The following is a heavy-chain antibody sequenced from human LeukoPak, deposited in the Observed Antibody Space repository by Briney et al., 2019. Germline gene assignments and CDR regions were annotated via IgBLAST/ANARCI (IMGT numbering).Heavy chain of an antibody. CDR3: ARDFADYYSSSSGYYYYYMDV. CDR1: GYTFTSYY. CDR2: INPSGGST. D-gene: IGHD6-6*01. J-gene: IGHJ6*03. V-gene: IGHV1-46*01. Sequence: ASVKVSCKASGYTFTSYYMHWVRQAPGQGLEWMGIINPSGGSTSYAQKFQGRVTMTRDTSTSTVYMELSSLRSEDTAVYYCARDFADYYSSSSGYYYYYMDVWSKGTTVTVSS.